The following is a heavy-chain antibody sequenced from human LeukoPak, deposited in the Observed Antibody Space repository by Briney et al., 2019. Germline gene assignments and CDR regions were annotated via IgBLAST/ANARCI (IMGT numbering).Heavy chain of an antibody. CDR3: YSSSYAFDI. J-gene: IGHJ3*02. V-gene: IGHV7-4-1*02. CDR1: GYTFTNYA. D-gene: IGHD6-6*01. Sequence: ASVKVSCKASGYTFTNYAMNWVRQAPGQGLEWMGWINTNTGNPTYVQGFTGRFVFSLDTSVSTAYLQISSLKAEDTAVYYCYSSSYAFDIWGQGTMVTVSS. CDR2: INTNTGNP.